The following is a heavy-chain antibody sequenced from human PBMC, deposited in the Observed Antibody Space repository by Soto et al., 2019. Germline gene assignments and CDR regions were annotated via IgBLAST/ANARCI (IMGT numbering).Heavy chain of an antibody. D-gene: IGHD4-17*01. CDR1: GDTFSSYA. CDR3: ARGRPPPYGDYGQWEYYFDY. Sequence: GASVKVSCKASGDTFSSYAISWVRQAPGQGLEWMGGIIPIFGTANYAQKFQGRVTITADESTSTAYMELSSLRSEDTAVYYCARGRPPPYGDYGQWEYYFDYWGQGTLVTVSS. CDR2: IIPIFGTA. J-gene: IGHJ4*02. V-gene: IGHV1-69*13.